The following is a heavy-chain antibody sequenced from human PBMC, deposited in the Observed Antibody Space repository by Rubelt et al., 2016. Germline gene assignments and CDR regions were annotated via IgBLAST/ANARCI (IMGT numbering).Heavy chain of an antibody. Sequence: QVQLVQSGAEVKKPGASVKVSCKASGYTFTSSAMHWVRQAPGQRLEWMGWINAGTGNTKYSQKFQGRGNMTRDTSASTAYMELSSVRSEDTAVYYCASAVGYQNQGNFQHWGQGTLVTVSS. CDR3: ASAVGYQNQGNFQH. CDR2: INAGTGNT. CDR1: GYTFTSSA. J-gene: IGHJ1*01. D-gene: IGHD3-16*02. V-gene: IGHV1-3*01.